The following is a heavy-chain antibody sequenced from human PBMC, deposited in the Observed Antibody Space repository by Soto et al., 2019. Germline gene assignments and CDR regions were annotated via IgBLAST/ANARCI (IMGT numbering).Heavy chain of an antibody. CDR2: INHSGST. CDR1: GGSVSGYY. J-gene: IGHJ5*02. D-gene: IGHD6-13*01. Sequence: QVQLQQWGAGLLKPSETLSLTCAVYGGSVSGYYWSWIRQPPGKGLEWIGEINHSGSTNYNPSLKSRVTISVDTSKNQFSLKLSSVTAADTAVYYCARATRKYSSSWYNWFDPWGQGTLVTVSS. V-gene: IGHV4-34*01. CDR3: ARATRKYSSSWYNWFDP.